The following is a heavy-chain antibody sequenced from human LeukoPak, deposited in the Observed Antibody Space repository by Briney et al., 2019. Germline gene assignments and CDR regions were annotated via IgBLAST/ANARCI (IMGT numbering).Heavy chain of an antibody. CDR1: GFTFSSYA. CDR2: ISGSGGST. CDR3: ARALVIGWELPYFDS. Sequence: GGSLRLSCAASGFTFSSYAMSWVRQAPGKGLEWVTSISGSGGSTYYADSVKGRFTISRDNSKNTLYLQMNSLRAEDTAMYYCARALVIGWELPYFDSWGQGTLVTVSS. J-gene: IGHJ4*02. D-gene: IGHD2-15*01. V-gene: IGHV3-23*01.